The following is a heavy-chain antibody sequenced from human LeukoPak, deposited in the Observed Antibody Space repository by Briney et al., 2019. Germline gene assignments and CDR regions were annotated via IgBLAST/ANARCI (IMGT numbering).Heavy chain of an antibody. CDR3: ATNGGFYGMDV. Sequence: GGSLRLSCAASGFTFSSYWMSWVRRAPGKGLEWVANIKEDGSEKYYVDSVKGRFTISRDNAKNSLYLQMNSLRAEDTAVYYCATNGGFYGMDVWGQGTTVTVSS. V-gene: IGHV3-7*01. CDR2: IKEDGSEK. J-gene: IGHJ6*02. CDR1: GFTFSSYW. D-gene: IGHD3-16*01.